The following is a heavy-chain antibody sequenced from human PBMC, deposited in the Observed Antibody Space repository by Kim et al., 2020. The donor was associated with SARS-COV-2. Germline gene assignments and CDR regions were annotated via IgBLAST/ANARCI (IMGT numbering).Heavy chain of an antibody. Sequence: GGSLRLSCAASGFSFGGSPVHWVRQAPGKGLEWICRIRSKANNYATGYTASVKGRFTISRDDSQNMAYLHMNSLKTEDSAIYYCKYTRTIVDNYGMDVWGQGTTVTVSS. D-gene: IGHD1-26*01. J-gene: IGHJ6*02. CDR2: IRSKANNYAT. V-gene: IGHV3-73*01. CDR1: GFSFGGSP. CDR3: KYTRTIVDNYGMDV.